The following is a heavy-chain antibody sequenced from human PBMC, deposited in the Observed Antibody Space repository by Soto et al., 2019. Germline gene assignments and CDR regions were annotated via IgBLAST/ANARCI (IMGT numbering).Heavy chain of an antibody. V-gene: IGHV3-30*18. CDR1: GFTFSNFG. CDR2: VSYDEVNK. CDR3: AKVMTEYSGVAIDH. D-gene: IGHD1-26*01. Sequence: QVHLLESGGGVVQPGRSLRLSCVASGFTFSNFGIHWVRQAPGKGLEWLAVVSYDEVNKFYADSVRGRFTISRDNSKDTVYLHIPSRRRDDTAMYFCAKVMTEYSGVAIDHWGQGTLVSVSS. J-gene: IGHJ4*02.